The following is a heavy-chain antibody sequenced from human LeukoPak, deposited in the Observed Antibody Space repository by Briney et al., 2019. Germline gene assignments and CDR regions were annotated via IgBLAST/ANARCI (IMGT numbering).Heavy chain of an antibody. D-gene: IGHD6-13*01. Sequence: GGSLRLSCAASGFTFSSYSMNWVRQAPGEGLEWVSSISSSSSYIYYADSVKGRFTISRDKAKNSLYLQMNSLRAEDTAVYYCARGSSLYSSSRSWGQGTLVTVSS. CDR1: GFTFSSYS. J-gene: IGHJ4*02. CDR3: ARGSSLYSSSRS. CDR2: ISSSSSYI. V-gene: IGHV3-21*01.